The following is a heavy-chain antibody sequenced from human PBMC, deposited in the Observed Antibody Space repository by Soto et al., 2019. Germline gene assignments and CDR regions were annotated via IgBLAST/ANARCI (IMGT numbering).Heavy chain of an antibody. CDR3: ARVEDSGTYLI. CDR2: ISAHNGDT. Sequence: QARLTQSGPEVKKLGASVKVSCKASGYKFPDYGISWVRRAPGQGPEWLGWISAHNGDTEYANKFQGRITVTTDTSTTTVYLELRRLRPEDTAIYYCARVEDSGTYLIWGQGTLVTASS. J-gene: IGHJ4*02. V-gene: IGHV1-18*01. CDR1: GYKFPDYG. D-gene: IGHD1-26*01.